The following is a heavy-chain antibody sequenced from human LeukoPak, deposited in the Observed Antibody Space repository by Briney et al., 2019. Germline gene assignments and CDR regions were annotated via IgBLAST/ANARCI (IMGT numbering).Heavy chain of an antibody. V-gene: IGHV1-2*02. Sequence: AASVKVSCKASGYTFTGYYMHWVRQAPGQGLEWMGWINPNSGGTNYAQKFQGRVTMTRDTSISTAYMELSRLRSDDTAVYYCARAAWFGELVPLDYWGQGTLVTVSS. CDR2: INPNSGGT. D-gene: IGHD3-10*01. J-gene: IGHJ4*02. CDR1: GYTFTGYY. CDR3: ARAAWFGELVPLDY.